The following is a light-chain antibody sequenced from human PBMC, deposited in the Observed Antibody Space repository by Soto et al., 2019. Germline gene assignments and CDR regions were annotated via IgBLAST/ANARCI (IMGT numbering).Light chain of an antibody. V-gene: IGKV1-5*03. Sequence: DIQMTQSPSTLSASVGDRVTITCRASQSIRNWLAWYQQKPGKAPNLLIYTASTLETGVPSRFSGSGSGTEFTLTISSLQPDDFATYYCQQYSSYSWTFGQGTKVEIK. CDR1: QSIRNW. CDR2: TAS. J-gene: IGKJ1*01. CDR3: QQYSSYSWT.